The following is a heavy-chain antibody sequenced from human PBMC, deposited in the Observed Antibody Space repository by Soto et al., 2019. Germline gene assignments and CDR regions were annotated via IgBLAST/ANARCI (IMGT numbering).Heavy chain of an antibody. CDR2: IYHSGST. CDR3: ARGNPVPLDY. D-gene: IGHD4-17*01. J-gene: IGHJ4*02. V-gene: IGHV4-34*01. CDR1: GGSFSGYY. Sequence: SETLSLTCAVYGGSFSGYYWSWIRQPPGKGLEWIGYIYHSGSTYYNPSLKSRVTISVDRSKNQFSLKLSSVTAADTAVYYCARGNPVPLDYWGQGTLVTVSS.